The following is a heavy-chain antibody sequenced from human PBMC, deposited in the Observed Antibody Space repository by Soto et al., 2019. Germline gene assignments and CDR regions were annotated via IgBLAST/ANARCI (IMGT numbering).Heavy chain of an antibody. CDR1: GYIFTGHY. D-gene: IGHD2-21*02. J-gene: IGHJ3*02. V-gene: IGHV1-2*02. CDR2: INPNSGGT. Sequence: QVQLVQSGAEVKKPGASVKVSCKASGYIFTGHYLHWVRQAPGQGLEWMGWINPNSGGTNSARRFQGRDTLTRDTSISTVYMELNSLRSDDTAVFYCAREMSTVRGADSFDIWGQGTLVTVSS. CDR3: AREMSTVRGADSFDI.